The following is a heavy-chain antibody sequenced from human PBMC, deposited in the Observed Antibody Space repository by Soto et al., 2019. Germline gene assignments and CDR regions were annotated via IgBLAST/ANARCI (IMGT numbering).Heavy chain of an antibody. CDR1: GFTFSSYG. D-gene: IGHD5-12*01. V-gene: IGHV3-30*18. CDR2: ISYDGSNK. Sequence: QVQLVESGGGVVQPGRSLRLSCAASGFTFSSYGMHWVRQAPGKGLEWVAAISYDGSNKYYADSVKGRFTISRDNSKNTLYLQMNSLRAEDTAVYYCAKAQGVYSGYGDYFDYWGQGTLVTVSS. J-gene: IGHJ4*02. CDR3: AKAQGVYSGYGDYFDY.